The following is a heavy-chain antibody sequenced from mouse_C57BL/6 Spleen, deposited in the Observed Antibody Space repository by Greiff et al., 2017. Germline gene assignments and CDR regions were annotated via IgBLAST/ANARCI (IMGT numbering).Heavy chain of an antibody. CDR3: ARGDGYDGFAY. V-gene: IGHV1-72*01. CDR2: IDPNSGGT. D-gene: IGHD2-2*01. J-gene: IGHJ3*01. Sequence: QVQLKQPGAELVKPGASVKLSCKASGYTFTSYWMHWVKQRPGRGLEWIGRIDPNSGGTNYNEKFKSKATLTVDKPSSTAYMRLSSLTSEDAAVYYCARGDGYDGFAYWGQGTLVTVSA. CDR1: GYTFTSYW.